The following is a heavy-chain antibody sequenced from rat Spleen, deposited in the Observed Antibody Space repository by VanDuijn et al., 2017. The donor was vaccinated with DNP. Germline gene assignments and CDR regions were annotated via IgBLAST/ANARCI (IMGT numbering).Heavy chain of an antibody. Sequence: EVQLVESGGGLVQPGRSLKLSCAASGFTFSDYYMAWVRQAPTKGLEWVASISYDGGSTYYRDSVKGRFTISRDNAKSSLYLQIDSLRSEDTATYYCMQIGRNGPWFDYWGQGVMVTVSS. J-gene: IGHJ2*01. CDR1: GFTFSDYY. D-gene: IGHD4-1*01. V-gene: IGHV5-20*01. CDR2: ISYDGGST. CDR3: MQIGRNGPWFDY.